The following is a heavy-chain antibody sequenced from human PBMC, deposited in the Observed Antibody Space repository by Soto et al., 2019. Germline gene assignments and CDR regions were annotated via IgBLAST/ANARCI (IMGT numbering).Heavy chain of an antibody. D-gene: IGHD3-16*01. CDR3: ASVTFGGIVLAH. Sequence: WETLSLTCTVSAASFSKYYWTWIRQPPGKGLEWIGYIYFNGNTKYNPSLEGRLTISIDTSKKEFSLKLTSVTAADAAVYYCASVTFGGIVLAHWGQGTLVTVSS. CDR1: AASFSKYY. CDR2: IYFNGNT. J-gene: IGHJ4*02. V-gene: IGHV4-59*01.